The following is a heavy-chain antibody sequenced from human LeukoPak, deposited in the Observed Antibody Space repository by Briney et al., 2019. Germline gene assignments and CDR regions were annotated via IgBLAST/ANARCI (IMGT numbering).Heavy chain of an antibody. D-gene: IGHD2-21*01. J-gene: IGHJ4*02. V-gene: IGHV3-64*01. CDR3: ARANCGGDCYSDGYYFDY. CDR2: GVST. Sequence: GVSTYYATSVKDILTISRDNSKNTLYLQMGSLRAEDMAVYYCARANCGGDCYSDGYYFDYWGQGTLVTVSS.